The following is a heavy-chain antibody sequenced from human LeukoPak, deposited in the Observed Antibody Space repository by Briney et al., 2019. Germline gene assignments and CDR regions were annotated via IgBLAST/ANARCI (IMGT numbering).Heavy chain of an antibody. Sequence: GGSLRLSCAASGFTFSDYYMSWIRQAPGKGLEWVSYISSSSYTNYADSVKGRFTVSRDNAKNSLYLQMNSLRAEDTAVYYCARDSGSYEGWDAFDIWGQGTMVTVSS. CDR3: ARDSGSYEGWDAFDI. J-gene: IGHJ3*02. V-gene: IGHV3-11*06. D-gene: IGHD1-26*01. CDR1: GFTFSDYY. CDR2: ISSSSYT.